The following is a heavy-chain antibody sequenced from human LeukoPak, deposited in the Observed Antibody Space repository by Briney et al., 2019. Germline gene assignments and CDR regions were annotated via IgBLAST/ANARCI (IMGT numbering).Heavy chain of an antibody. Sequence: SETLSLTCTVSGGSISSSSYYRGWIRQPPGKGLEWIGSIYYSGSTYYNPSLKSRVTISVDTSKNQFSLKLSSVTAADTAVYYCARQAAEFDPWGQGTLVTVSS. D-gene: IGHD6-25*01. CDR3: ARQAAEFDP. CDR2: IYYSGST. CDR1: GGSISSSSYY. J-gene: IGHJ5*02. V-gene: IGHV4-39*01.